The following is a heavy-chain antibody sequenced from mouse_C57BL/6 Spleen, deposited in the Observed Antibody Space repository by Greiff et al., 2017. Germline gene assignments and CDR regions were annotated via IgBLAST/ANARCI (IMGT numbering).Heavy chain of an antibody. D-gene: IGHD5-5*01. V-gene: IGHV3-6*01. CDR2: ISYDGSN. Sequence: EVQLQESGPGLVKPSQSLSLTCSVTGYSITSGYYWNWIRQFPGNKLEWMGYISYDGSNNYNPSLKNRISITRDTSKNQFFLKLNSVTTEDTATYYCASRYLWYFDVWGTGTTVTVSS. J-gene: IGHJ1*03. CDR3: ASRYLWYFDV. CDR1: GYSITSGYY.